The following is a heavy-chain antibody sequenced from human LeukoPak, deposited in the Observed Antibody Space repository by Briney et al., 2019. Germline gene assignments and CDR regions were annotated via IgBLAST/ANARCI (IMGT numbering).Heavy chain of an antibody. J-gene: IGHJ6*04. Sequence: GGSLRLSCAVSGFTLNTYWMSWVRQAPGKGLEWVANIKEDGSEKKYVDSVKGRFTISRDNAKNSLYLQMNSLRAEDTAVYYCAELGITMIGGVWGKGTTVTISS. D-gene: IGHD3-10*02. V-gene: IGHV3-7*01. CDR1: GFTLNTYW. CDR2: IKEDGSEK. CDR3: AELGITMIGGV.